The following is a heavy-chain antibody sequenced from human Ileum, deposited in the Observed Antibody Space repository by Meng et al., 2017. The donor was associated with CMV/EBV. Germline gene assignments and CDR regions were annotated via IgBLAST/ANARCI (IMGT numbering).Heavy chain of an antibody. D-gene: IGHD6-13*01. J-gene: IGHJ5*02. CDR3: VRSSWYNWFDP. V-gene: IGHV4-30-4*08. CDR2: ISNPGNT. CDR1: GAAFTRIHNY. Sequence: VDLQGSGPGLVKPSKTPSTTCTVSGAAFTRIHNYWSWIRQPPGKGLEWIGYISNPGNTFYNPSFESRVSISLDTSKNQFSLNLTSVTAADTGVFYCVRSSWYNWFDPWGQGALVTVSS.